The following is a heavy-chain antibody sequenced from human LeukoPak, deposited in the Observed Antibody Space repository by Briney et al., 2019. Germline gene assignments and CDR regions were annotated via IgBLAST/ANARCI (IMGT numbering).Heavy chain of an antibody. CDR3: ARTYYYDSSGLGAFDI. V-gene: IGHV3-53*04. D-gene: IGHD3-22*01. CDR1: GFTVNSNY. CDR2: IYSGGST. Sequence: GGSLTLSCGASGFTVNSNYMAWVRQAPGKGLEWVALIYSGGSTHYSDSVRGRFTISRHNSNNTLYLQMRSLRPDDTAVYYCARTYYYDSSGLGAFDIWGQGTMVTVSS. J-gene: IGHJ3*02.